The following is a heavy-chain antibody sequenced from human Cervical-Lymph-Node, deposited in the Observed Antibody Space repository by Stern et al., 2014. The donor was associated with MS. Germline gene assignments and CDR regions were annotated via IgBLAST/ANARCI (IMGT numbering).Heavy chain of an antibody. V-gene: IGHV4-59*01. J-gene: IGHJ4*02. D-gene: IGHD2-2*01. CDR2: IYYSGST. Sequence: QVQLVQSGPGLVKPSETLSLTCTVSGGSISSYYWSWIRQPPGKGLEWIGYIYYSGSTNYNPSLKSRVTLSVDTSKNQFSLKLSSVTAADTAVYYCARSIWSSSTSCFGYWGQGTLVTVSS. CDR1: GGSISSYY. CDR3: ARSIWSSSTSCFGY.